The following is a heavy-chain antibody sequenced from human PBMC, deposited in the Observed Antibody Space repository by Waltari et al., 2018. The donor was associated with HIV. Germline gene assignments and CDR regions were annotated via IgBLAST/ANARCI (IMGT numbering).Heavy chain of an antibody. J-gene: IGHJ4*02. CDR1: GFTFRSYA. CDR3: ARGGGYSSSYYFDY. CDR2: ISYDGSNK. D-gene: IGHD5-12*01. Sequence: QVQLVESGGGVVQPGRSLRLSCAASGFTFRSYAMHWVRQAPGKGLEWGAVISYDGSNKYYADSVKGRFTISRDNSKNTLYLQMNSLRAEDTAVYYCARGGGYSSSYYFDYWGQGTLVTVSS. V-gene: IGHV3-30-3*01.